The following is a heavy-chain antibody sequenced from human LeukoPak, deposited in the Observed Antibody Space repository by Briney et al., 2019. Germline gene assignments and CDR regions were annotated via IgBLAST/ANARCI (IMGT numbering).Heavy chain of an antibody. CDR3: ARVLGYYCSHTLCACDI. CDR1: GFTFNIYS. CDR2: ISSSSTYI. D-gene: IGHD2-15*01. J-gene: IGHJ3*02. Sequence: GGSLRLSCAASGFTFNIYSMIWVRQASGKGLEWVSSISSSSTYIYYADSVKGRFTISRDNAKNSLNLQMNSLRAEDTAVYYCARVLGYYCSHTLCACDIWGQGTVVTVSS. V-gene: IGHV3-21*01.